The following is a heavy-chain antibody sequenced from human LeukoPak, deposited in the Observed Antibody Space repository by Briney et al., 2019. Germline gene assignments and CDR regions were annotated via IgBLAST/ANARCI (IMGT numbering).Heavy chain of an antibody. CDR3: ARGVQGSFDY. D-gene: IGHD3-10*01. CDR1: GGPISSGGYS. V-gene: IGHV4-30-2*01. Sequence: SETLSLTCAVSGGPISSGGYSWSWIRQPPGKGLEWIGYIYHSGSTYYNPSLKSRVTISVDRSKNQFSLKLSSVTAADTAVYYCARGVQGSFDYWGQGTLVTVSS. J-gene: IGHJ4*02. CDR2: IYHSGST.